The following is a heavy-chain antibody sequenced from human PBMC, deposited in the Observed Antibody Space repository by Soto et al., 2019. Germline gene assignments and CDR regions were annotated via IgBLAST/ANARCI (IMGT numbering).Heavy chain of an antibody. V-gene: IGHV3-23*01. CDR3: AKSEGYCSTSCCYHLGWLAP. J-gene: IGHJ5*02. CDR1: GFIFKNYA. D-gene: IGHD2-2*01. CDR2: ISGSGDGT. Sequence: GGSLRLSCAASGFIFKNYAMTCVRLAPGKGLEWVSGISGSGDGTYYADSVKGRFTISRDNSKNTLYLQMNSLRAADTGIYYCAKSEGYCSTSCCYHLGWLAPRAQGTLEPVSS.